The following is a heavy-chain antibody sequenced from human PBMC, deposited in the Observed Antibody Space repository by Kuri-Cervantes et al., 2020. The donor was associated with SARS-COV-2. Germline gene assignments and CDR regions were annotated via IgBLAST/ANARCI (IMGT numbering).Heavy chain of an antibody. CDR3: ARDPGPHTIFGVVDYYYYMDV. D-gene: IGHD3-3*01. CDR1: GGSFSGYY. Sequence: GSLRLSCAVYGGSFSGYYWSWIRQPPGKGLEWIGEINHSGSTNHNPSLKSRVTISVDTSKNQFSLKLSSVTAADTAVYYCARDPGPHTIFGVVDYYYYMDVWGKGTTVTVSS. V-gene: IGHV4-34*01. CDR2: INHSGST. J-gene: IGHJ6*03.